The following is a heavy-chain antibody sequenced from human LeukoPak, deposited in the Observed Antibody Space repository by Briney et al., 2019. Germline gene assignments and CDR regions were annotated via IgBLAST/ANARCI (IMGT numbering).Heavy chain of an antibody. Sequence: PGGSLRLSCAASGFTFSSYGMHWVRQAPGKGLEWVAFIRYDGSNKYYADSVKGRFTISRDNSKNTLYLQMDSLRAEDTAVYYCARVRNFDWLDDAFDIWGQGTMVTVSS. CDR1: GFTFSSYG. D-gene: IGHD3-9*01. CDR3: ARVRNFDWLDDAFDI. CDR2: IRYDGSNK. J-gene: IGHJ3*02. V-gene: IGHV3-30*02.